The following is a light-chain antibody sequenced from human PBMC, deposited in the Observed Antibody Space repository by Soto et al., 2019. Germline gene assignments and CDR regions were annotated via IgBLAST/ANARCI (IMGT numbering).Light chain of an antibody. Sequence: DIQMTRSPSTLSGSVGDRVTITCRASQGISSYLAWYQQKPGKAPKLLIYAASTLQSGVPSRFSGSGSGTDFTLTISCLQSEDFATYYCQQYYSYPRTFGQGTKVDIK. CDR2: AAS. CDR1: QGISSY. CDR3: QQYYSYPRT. V-gene: IGKV1-9*01. J-gene: IGKJ1*01.